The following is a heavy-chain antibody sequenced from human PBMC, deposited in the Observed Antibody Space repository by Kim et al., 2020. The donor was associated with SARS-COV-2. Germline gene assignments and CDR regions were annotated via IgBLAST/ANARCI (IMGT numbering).Heavy chain of an antibody. J-gene: IGHJ5*02. CDR3: AREDGSSPWWFDP. Sequence: AKKFQGRVTITADETTSTAYMELSSLRSEDTAVYYCAREDGSSPWWFDPWGQGTLVTVSS. D-gene: IGHD6-6*01. V-gene: IGHV1-69*01.